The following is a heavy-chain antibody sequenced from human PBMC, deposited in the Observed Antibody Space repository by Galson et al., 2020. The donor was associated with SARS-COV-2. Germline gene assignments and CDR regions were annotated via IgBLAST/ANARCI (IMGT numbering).Heavy chain of an antibody. CDR1: GLTFSSYA. V-gene: IGHV3-30*04. Sequence: GGSLRLSCAASGLTFSSYAMHWVRHAPGTGLERVAALSYDGSNKYYADSVKGRFTISRDNSKNTLYLQMNSLRAEDTAVYYCARGGSGYYHWFDPWGQGTLVTVSS. J-gene: IGHJ5*02. D-gene: IGHD3-22*01. CDR3: ARGGSGYYHWFDP. CDR2: LSYDGSNK.